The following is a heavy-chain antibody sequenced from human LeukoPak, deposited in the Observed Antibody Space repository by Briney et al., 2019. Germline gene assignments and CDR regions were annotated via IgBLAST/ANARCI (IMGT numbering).Heavy chain of an antibody. CDR2: MNPNSGNT. D-gene: IGHD1-1*01. Sequence: ASVKVSCKASGYTFTSYDINWVRQATGQGLEWMGWMNPNSGNTGYAQKFQGRVTMTRNTSISTAYMELSSLRSEDTAVYYCARGGDTWNDGHNYVMDVWGQGTTVSVSS. V-gene: IGHV1-8*01. CDR1: GYTFTSYD. J-gene: IGHJ6*02. CDR3: ARGGDTWNDGHNYVMDV.